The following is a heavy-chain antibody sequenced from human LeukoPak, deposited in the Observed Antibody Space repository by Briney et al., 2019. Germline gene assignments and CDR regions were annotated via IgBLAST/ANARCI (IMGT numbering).Heavy chain of an antibody. Sequence: GGSLRLSCAASGFTFSSYSMNWVRQAPGKGLEWVANIKQDGSEKYYADSVKGRFTISRDNAKNSLYLQMNSLRADDTAVYYCASPGFDYWGQGTLVTVSS. CDR2: IKQDGSEK. CDR3: ASPGFDY. V-gene: IGHV3-7*01. J-gene: IGHJ4*02. D-gene: IGHD3-10*01. CDR1: GFTFSSYS.